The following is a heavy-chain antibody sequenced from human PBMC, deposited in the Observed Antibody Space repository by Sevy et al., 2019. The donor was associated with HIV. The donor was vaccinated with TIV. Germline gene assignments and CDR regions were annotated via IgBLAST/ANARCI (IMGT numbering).Heavy chain of an antibody. D-gene: IGHD2-15*01. CDR2: ISYDGRIK. V-gene: IGHV3-30*15. CDR3: AREGGHTAAWSPGNF. J-gene: IGHJ4*02. CDR1: GFTFNSHG. Sequence: GGSLRLSCAASGFTFNSHGFHRVRQAPGKGLEWVALISYDGRIKYYADSVKGRFIISRDDARNTLYLQMSGLRAEDTAVYYCAREGGHTAAWSPGNFWGQGTLVTVSS.